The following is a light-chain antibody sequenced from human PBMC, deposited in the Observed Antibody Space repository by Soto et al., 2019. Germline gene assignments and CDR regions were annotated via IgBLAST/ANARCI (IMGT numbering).Light chain of an antibody. CDR2: GAS. CDR1: QSVRKSY. CDR3: QQYGTSPYT. Sequence: EIVLTQCPGTLSLSPGERDTLSCRASQSVRKSYLAWYQQKPGQAPRLLIYGASGRATGTPDRFSGSGSGTDFTLTISRLEPEDFAVYYCQQYGTSPYTFGQGTKLEI. V-gene: IGKV3-20*01. J-gene: IGKJ2*01.